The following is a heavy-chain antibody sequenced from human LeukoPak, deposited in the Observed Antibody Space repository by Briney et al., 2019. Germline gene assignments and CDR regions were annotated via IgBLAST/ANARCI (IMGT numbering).Heavy chain of an antibody. V-gene: IGHV4-34*01. Sequence: KPSETLSLTCAVYGWSFSGYYWSWIRQPPGKGLEWIGEINHSGSTNYNPSLKSRVTISVDTSKNQFSLKLSSVTAADTAVYYCARSGIQLWLRVGYFDYWGQGTLVTVSS. J-gene: IGHJ4*02. CDR2: INHSGST. D-gene: IGHD5-18*01. CDR3: ARSGIQLWLRVGYFDY. CDR1: GWSFSGYY.